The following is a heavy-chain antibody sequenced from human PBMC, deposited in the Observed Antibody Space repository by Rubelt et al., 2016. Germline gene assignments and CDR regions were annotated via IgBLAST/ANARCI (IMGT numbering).Heavy chain of an antibody. J-gene: IGHJ4*02. CDR1: GYSLSSNSSA. D-gene: IGHD1/OR15-1a*01. Sequence: QVQLYQSGPGLVKPSLTLSLTCAISGYSLSSNSSAWNWIRQSPSRGLEWLGRTYYRSRWYIDYAVSVKGRINIKADTCKNQLSLQMDSVTSEETAVCDWATEQDGYWGQGTLVTVSS. CDR3: ATEQDGY. V-gene: IGHV6-1*01. CDR2: TYYRSRWYI.